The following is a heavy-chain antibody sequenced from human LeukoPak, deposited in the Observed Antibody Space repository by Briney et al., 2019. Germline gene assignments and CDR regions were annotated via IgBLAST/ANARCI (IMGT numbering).Heavy chain of an antibody. CDR1: GYTFITYN. CDR2: IIPSGNIT. Sequence: GASVYVSCKTSGYTFITYNLHWVRQAPGQGLEWMGMIIPSGNITTYAQKFQGRVTMTRDTSTSTVYMILSSLRSEDTAVYYCARDGRSSSPRLAYWGQGSLVTVSS. J-gene: IGHJ4*02. V-gene: IGHV1-46*01. D-gene: IGHD2-2*01. CDR3: ARDGRSSSPRLAY.